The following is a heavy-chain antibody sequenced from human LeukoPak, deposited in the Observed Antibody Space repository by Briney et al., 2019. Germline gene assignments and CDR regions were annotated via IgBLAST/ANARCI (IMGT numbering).Heavy chain of an antibody. CDR2: IYYSGST. D-gene: IGHD6-25*01. J-gene: IGHJ4*02. CDR1: GGSISSYY. Sequence: SETLSLTCTVSGGSISSYYWSWIRQPPGKGLEWIGYIYYSGSTNYNPSLKSRVTISVDTSKNQFSLKLSSVTAADTAVYYCAKDTSAGAFDYWGQGTLVTVSS. CDR3: AKDTSAGAFDY. V-gene: IGHV4-59*01.